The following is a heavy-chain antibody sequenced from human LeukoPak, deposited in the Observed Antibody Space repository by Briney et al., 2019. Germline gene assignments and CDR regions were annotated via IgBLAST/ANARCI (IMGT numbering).Heavy chain of an antibody. CDR2: ISSSSNYV. Sequence: PGGSLRLSCAASGFTFSSYSMNWVRQAPGKGLEWVSSISSSSNYVYYEDSVKGRFTVSRDNAKNSLYLQMNSLRAEDTAVYYCAKDPMVRGHTYFDYWGQGTLVTVSS. V-gene: IGHV3-21*01. J-gene: IGHJ4*02. CDR3: AKDPMVRGHTYFDY. CDR1: GFTFSSYS. D-gene: IGHD3-10*01.